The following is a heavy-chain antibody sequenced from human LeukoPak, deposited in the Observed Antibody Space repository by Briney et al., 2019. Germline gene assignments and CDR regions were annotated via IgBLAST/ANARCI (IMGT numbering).Heavy chain of an antibody. V-gene: IGHV4-59*01. CDR1: GGSISSYY. D-gene: IGHD3-22*01. Sequence: PSETLSLTCTVSGGSISSYYWSWIRQPPGKGLEWIGYIYYSGSTNYNPSLKSRVTISVDTSKNQFSLKLSSVTAADTAVYYCARESYYYDSSGYYYYWFDPWGQGTLVTVSS. CDR2: IYYSGST. J-gene: IGHJ5*02. CDR3: ARESYYYDSSGYYYYWFDP.